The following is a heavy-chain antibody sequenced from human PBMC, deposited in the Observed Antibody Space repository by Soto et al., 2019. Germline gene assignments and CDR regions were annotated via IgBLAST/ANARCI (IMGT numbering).Heavy chain of an antibody. D-gene: IGHD1-1*01. CDR3: ASETGSDIGNDGLMAV. Sequence: EVQLVESGGGLVKPGGSLSLSCAASGFSFSSFTMTWVLQAPGKGLDWVSSIDNSSTYMYYADSGTGRLTISRDNAKRSVYPHVNSRGAEDTAVCYCASETGSDIGNDGLMAVGGQWSTVTV. CDR1: GFSFSSFT. V-gene: IGHV3-21*01. CDR2: IDNSSTYM. J-gene: IGHJ6*02.